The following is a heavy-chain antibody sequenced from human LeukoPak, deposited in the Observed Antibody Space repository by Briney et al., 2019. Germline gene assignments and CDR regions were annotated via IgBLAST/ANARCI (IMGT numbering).Heavy chain of an antibody. V-gene: IGHV1-8*01. D-gene: IGHD3-22*01. J-gene: IGHJ1*01. CDR2: MNPNSGNT. CDR3: ARGYYDSSGYTDFQH. CDR1: GYTFTSYD. Sequence: GASVKVSCKASGYTFTSYDINWVRQATGQGLEWMGWMNPNSGNTGYAQKFQGRVTMTRDTSISTAYMELSSLGSEDTAVYYCARGYYDSSGYTDFQHWGQGTLVTVSS.